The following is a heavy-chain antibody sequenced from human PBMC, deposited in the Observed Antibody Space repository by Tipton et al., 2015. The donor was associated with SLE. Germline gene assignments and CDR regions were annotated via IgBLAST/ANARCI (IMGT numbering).Heavy chain of an antibody. CDR3: ARDGLRASSSWLGNWSDP. CDR2: ISYDGSNK. V-gene: IGHV3-30-3*01. CDR1: GFTFSSYA. Sequence: SLRLSCAASGFTFSSYAMHWVRQAPGKGLEWVAVISYDGSNKYYADSVKGRFTISRDNSKNTLYLQMNSLRAEDTAVYYCARDGLRASSSWLGNWSDPWGQGTLVTVSS. J-gene: IGHJ5*02. D-gene: IGHD6-13*01.